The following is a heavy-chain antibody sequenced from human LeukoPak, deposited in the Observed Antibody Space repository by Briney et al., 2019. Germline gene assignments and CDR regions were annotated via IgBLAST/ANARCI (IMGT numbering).Heavy chain of an antibody. CDR2: IHSGGTT. Sequence: SETLSLTCTVSDGSISSSGYYWGWIRQPPGKGLEWIGCIHSGGTTYYNPSLKSRVTISADTSKSQFSLRLSSVTAADTAVYYCARGNRRNGYNSAFDNWGQGTPVTVSS. CDR3: ARGNRRNGYNSAFDN. D-gene: IGHD5-24*01. V-gene: IGHV4-39*07. CDR1: DGSISSSGYY. J-gene: IGHJ4*02.